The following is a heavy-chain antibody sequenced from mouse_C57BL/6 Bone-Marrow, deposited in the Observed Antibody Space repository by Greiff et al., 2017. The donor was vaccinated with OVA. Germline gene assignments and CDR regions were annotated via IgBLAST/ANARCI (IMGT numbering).Heavy chain of an antibody. D-gene: IGHD3-3*01. CDR3: ARDRDHWYFDG. CDR1: GFTFSSYA. CDR2: ISDGGSYT. V-gene: IGHV5-4*01. J-gene: IGHJ1*03. Sequence: EVQLVESGGGLVKPGGSLKLSCAASGFTFSSYAMSWVSQTPEKRLEWVATISDGGSYTYYPDNVKGRFTISRDNAKNNLYLQMSHLKSEDTAVFYCARDRDHWYFDGWGTGTTVTVSS.